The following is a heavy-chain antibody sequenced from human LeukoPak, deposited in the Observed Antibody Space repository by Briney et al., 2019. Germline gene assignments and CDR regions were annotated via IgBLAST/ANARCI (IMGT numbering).Heavy chain of an antibody. J-gene: IGHJ5*02. CDR3: ASNTRLLLPNNWFDP. V-gene: IGHV1-2*02. CDR1: GYTFTGYY. CDR2: INPNSGGT. Sequence: ASVKVSCKASGYTFTGYYMHWVRQAPGQGLEWMGWINPNSGGTNYAQKFQGRVTMTRDTSISTAYMELSRLRSDDTAVYYCASNTRLLLPNNWFDPWGQGTLVTVSS. D-gene: IGHD5-12*01.